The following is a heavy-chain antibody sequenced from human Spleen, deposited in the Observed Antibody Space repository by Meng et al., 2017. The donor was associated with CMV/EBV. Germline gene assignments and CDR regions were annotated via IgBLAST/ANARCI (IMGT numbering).Heavy chain of an antibody. Sequence: GESLKISCAASGFTFSSYAMSWVRQAPGKGLEWVSAISGSGGSTYYADSVKGRFTISRDNSKNTLYLQMNSLRAEDTAVYYCAPLEEGGMDVWGQGTTVTVSS. CDR1: GFTFSSYA. J-gene: IGHJ6*02. CDR3: APLEEGGMDV. CDR2: ISGSGGST. V-gene: IGHV3-23*01.